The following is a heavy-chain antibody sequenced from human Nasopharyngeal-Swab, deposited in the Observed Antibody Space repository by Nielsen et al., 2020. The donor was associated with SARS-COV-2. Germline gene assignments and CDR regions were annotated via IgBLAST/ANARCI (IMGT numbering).Heavy chain of an antibody. V-gene: IGHV1-18*01. CDR2: ISAYNGNT. Sequence: SVKVSCKASGYTVTSYGISGVRQAPGQGLEWMGWISAYNGNTNYAQKLQGRVTMTTDTSTSTAYMELRSLRSDDTAVYYCARILRLELRTCGMDVWGQGTTVTVSS. J-gene: IGHJ6*02. CDR1: GYTVTSYG. D-gene: IGHD1-7*01. CDR3: ARILRLELRTCGMDV.